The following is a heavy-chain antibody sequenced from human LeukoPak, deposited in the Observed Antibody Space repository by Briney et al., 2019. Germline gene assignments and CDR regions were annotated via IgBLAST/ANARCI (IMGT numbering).Heavy chain of an antibody. CDR1: GGSFSDYY. J-gene: IGHJ6*03. D-gene: IGHD3-3*01. V-gene: IGHV4-34*01. CDR2: INHSGST. Sequence: SETLSLTCAVYGGSFSDYYWSWIRQPPGKGLEWIGEINHSGSTNYNPSLKSRVTISVDTSKNQFSLKLSSVTAADTAVYYCARGPDFWGGYYNYYYYYMDVWGKGTTVTVSS. CDR3: ARGPDFWGGYYNYYYYYMDV.